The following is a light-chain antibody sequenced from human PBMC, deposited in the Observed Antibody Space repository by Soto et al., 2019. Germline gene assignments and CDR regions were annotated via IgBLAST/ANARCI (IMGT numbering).Light chain of an antibody. V-gene: IGLV2-14*01. CDR2: EVS. CDR1: SSDVGGYNY. Sequence: QSVLTQPASVSGSDGQSITISCTGTSSDVGGYNYVSWYQQRPGKAPKLMIFEVSNRPSGVSNRFSGSKSDNTASLTISGLQGDDEADYYCSSYTGNTPVFVFGTGTKLTVL. J-gene: IGLJ1*01. CDR3: SSYTGNTPVFV.